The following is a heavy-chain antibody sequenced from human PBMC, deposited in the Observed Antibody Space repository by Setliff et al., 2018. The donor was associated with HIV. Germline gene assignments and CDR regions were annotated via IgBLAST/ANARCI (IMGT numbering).Heavy chain of an antibody. J-gene: IGHJ3*02. CDR3: VRDLTTIVTRKVFDI. V-gene: IGHV3-30*04. CDR1: GFTFGDYA. Sequence: RLSCAASGFTFGDYAIHWVRQAPGKGLEWVAVISYDGSYKNYAESVKGRFTISRDNSKNTLYVQMNSLRADDTAIYYCVRDLTTIVTRKVFDIWGQGTVVTVSS. CDR2: ISYDGSYK. D-gene: IGHD4-4*01.